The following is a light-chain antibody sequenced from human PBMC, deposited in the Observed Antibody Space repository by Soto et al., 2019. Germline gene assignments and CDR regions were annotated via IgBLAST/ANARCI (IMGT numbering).Light chain of an antibody. J-gene: IGKJ3*01. Sequence: IQLTQSPSSLSASVGDRVTITCRASQGISPYLAWYPQKPGKAPKLLIYAASTLQNRVPSRFSGSGSGTEFTHTINSLQPEDFATYYCQQLNTCPRTFGPGTKVDIK. V-gene: IGKV1-9*01. CDR1: QGISPY. CDR2: AAS. CDR3: QQLNTCPRT.